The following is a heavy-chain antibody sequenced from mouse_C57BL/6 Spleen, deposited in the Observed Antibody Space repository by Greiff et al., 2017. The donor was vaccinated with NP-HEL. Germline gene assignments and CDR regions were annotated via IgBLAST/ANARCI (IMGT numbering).Heavy chain of an antibody. D-gene: IGHD1-1*01. V-gene: IGHV7-3*01. CDR1: GFTFTDYY. CDR3: ARSYGFYAMDY. J-gene: IGHJ4*01. Sequence: EVKVEESGGGLVQPGGSLSLSCAASGFTFTDYYMSWVRQPPGKALEWLGFIRNKANGYTTEYSASVKGRFTISRDNSQSILYLQMNALRAEDSATYYCARSYGFYAMDYWGQGTSVTVSS. CDR2: IRNKANGYTT.